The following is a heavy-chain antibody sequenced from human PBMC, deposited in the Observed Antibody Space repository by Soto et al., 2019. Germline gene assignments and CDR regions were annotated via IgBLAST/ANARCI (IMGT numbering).Heavy chain of an antibody. D-gene: IGHD1-1*01. Sequence: GESLKISCKGSGYSFSSYWIGWVRQMPGKGLDWMGIIYPGDSDIRYNPSFQGQVTISADESMTTAYLQWSSLKASDTAVYYCARAHSGIRNPWHFDYWGQGTSPTVS. CDR3: ARAHSGIRNPWHFDY. CDR1: GYSFSSYW. J-gene: IGHJ4*02. CDR2: IYPGDSDI. V-gene: IGHV5-51*01.